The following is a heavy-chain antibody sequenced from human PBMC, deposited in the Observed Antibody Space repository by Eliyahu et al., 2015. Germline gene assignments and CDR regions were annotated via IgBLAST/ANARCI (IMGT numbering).Heavy chain of an antibody. CDR2: IIPLFGTA. D-gene: IGHD3-22*01. CDR3: ARGPETQSAYYYNY. V-gene: IGHV1-69*01. J-gene: IGHJ4*01. CDR1: GGTFSRYA. Sequence: QVQLVQSGAEVKKPGSSVKVSCKASGGTFSRYAXNWVRQAPGQGLEWMGGIIPLFGTANYAQKFQGRVTITADESTSTAYMELSSLRSEDTALYYCARGPETQSAYYYNYWGQGTRVIVSS.